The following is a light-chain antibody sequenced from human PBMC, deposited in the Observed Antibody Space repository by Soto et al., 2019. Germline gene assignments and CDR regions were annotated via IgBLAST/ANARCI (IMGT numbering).Light chain of an antibody. CDR3: QQRSNWLSIT. J-gene: IGKJ5*01. V-gene: IGKV3D-20*02. Sequence: EIVLTQSPGTLSLSPGERATLSCRASQSVSSSYLAWYQQKPGQATSLIIYGASNRANGIPARFSGSGSGTDFTLTISSLEPEDFAFYYCQQRSNWLSITFGQGTRLEIK. CDR1: QSVSSSY. CDR2: GAS.